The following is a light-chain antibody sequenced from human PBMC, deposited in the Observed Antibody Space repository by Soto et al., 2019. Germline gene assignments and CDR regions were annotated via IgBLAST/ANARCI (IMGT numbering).Light chain of an antibody. Sequence: QSVLTQPPSVSGAPGQTVTISCTGSSSNIGADYDVHWYQQLPGTAPKLLIYRNTNRPSGVPDRFSGSKSGTSASLAITGLQAEDEADYYCQSYDSRLSGSVFGGGTQLTVL. CDR3: QSYDSRLSGSV. J-gene: IGLJ2*01. CDR1: SSNIGADYD. CDR2: RNT. V-gene: IGLV1-40*01.